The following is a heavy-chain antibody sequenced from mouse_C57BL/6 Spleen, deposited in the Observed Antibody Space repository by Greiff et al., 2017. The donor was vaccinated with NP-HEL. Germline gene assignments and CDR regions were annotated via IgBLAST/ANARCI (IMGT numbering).Heavy chain of an antibody. V-gene: IGHV5-9*01. D-gene: IGHD1-1*01. CDR2: ISGGGGNT. CDR1: GFTFSSYT. J-gene: IGHJ1*03. CDR3: AGRGTTVVGYWYFDV. Sequence: EVKLVESGGGLVKPGGSLKLSCAASGFTFSSYTMSWVRQTPEKRLEWVATISGGGGNTYYPDSVKGRFTISRDNAKNTLYLQMSSLRSEDTALYYCAGRGTTVVGYWYFDVWGTGTTVTVSS.